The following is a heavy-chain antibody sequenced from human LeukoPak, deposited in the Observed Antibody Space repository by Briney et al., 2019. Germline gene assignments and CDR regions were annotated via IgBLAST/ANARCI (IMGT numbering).Heavy chain of an antibody. CDR2: IWYDGSNK. CDR3: AKDRYDYVWGSYRYTVYYFDY. Sequence: GGSPRLSCAASGFTFSSYGMHWVRQAPGKGLEWVAVIWYDGSNKYYADSVKGRFTISRDNSKNTLYLQMNSLRAEDTAVYYCAKDRYDYVWGSYRYTVYYFDYWGQGTLVTVSS. D-gene: IGHD3-16*02. V-gene: IGHV3-33*06. J-gene: IGHJ4*02. CDR1: GFTFSSYG.